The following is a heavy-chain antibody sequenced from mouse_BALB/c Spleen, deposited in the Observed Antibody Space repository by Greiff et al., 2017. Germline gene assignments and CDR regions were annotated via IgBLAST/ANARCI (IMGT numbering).Heavy chain of an antibody. D-gene: IGHD1-1*02. V-gene: IGHV1-12*01. CDR3: ARGGYYDYDAMDY. CDR2: IYPGNGDT. J-gene: IGHJ4*01. CDR1: GYTFTSYN. Sequence: QVQLQQPGAELVKPGASVKMSCKASGYTFTSYNMHWVKQKPGQGLEWIGAIYPGNGDTSYNQKFKGKATLTAAKSSSTAYMQLSSLTSEDSAVYYCARGGYYDYDAMDYWGQGTSVTVSA.